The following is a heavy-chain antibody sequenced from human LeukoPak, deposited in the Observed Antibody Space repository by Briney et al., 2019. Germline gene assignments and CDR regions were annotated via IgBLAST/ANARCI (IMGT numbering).Heavy chain of an antibody. Sequence: PGGSLRLSCAASGFTFDDYAMHWVRQAPGKGLEWVSGISWNSGSIGYADSVKGRFTISRDSAKNSLYLQMNSLRAEDTALYYCAKARDEATKGAFDYWGQGTLVTVSS. V-gene: IGHV3-9*01. CDR3: AKARDEATKGAFDY. CDR1: GFTFDDYA. J-gene: IGHJ4*02. D-gene: IGHD5-12*01. CDR2: ISWNSGSI.